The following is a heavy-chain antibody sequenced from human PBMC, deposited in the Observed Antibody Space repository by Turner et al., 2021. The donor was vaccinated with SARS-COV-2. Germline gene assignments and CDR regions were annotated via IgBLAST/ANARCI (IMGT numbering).Heavy chain of an antibody. CDR2: IYYSGRT. Sequence: QLQLQESGPGLVRPSETLSHLSTVSGDPISTSHDYCGWIRQPPGKGLEWIGSIYYSGRTFYNPSVKSRVSISVDTSKNDFSLQLSSVTAADTAVYYCMRHDHYGSASINWFNSWGQGTLVTVSS. D-gene: IGHD3-10*01. CDR1: GDPISTSHDY. V-gene: IGHV4-39*01. J-gene: IGHJ5*01. CDR3: MRHDHYGSASINWFNS.